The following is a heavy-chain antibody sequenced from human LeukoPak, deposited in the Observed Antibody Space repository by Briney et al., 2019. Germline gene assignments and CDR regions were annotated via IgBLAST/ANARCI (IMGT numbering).Heavy chain of an antibody. J-gene: IGHJ2*01. V-gene: IGHV4-30-2*01. CDR3: ARVAAYYYDSTAHYYNWYFDL. Sequence: PSETLSLTCAVSGGSISRGGYSWSWIRQPPGKGLEWIGYIYHSGSTYYNPSLKSRVTISVDRSKNQFSLKLSSVTAADTAVYYCARVAAYYYDSTAHYYNWYFDLWAVAPWSLSPQ. CDR2: IYHSGST. CDR1: GGSISRGGYS. D-gene: IGHD3-22*01.